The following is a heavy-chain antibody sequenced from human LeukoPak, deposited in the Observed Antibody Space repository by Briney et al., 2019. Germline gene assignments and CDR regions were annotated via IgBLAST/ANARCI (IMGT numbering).Heavy chain of an antibody. CDR2: IYSDGST. J-gene: IGHJ3*02. Sequence: GGSLRLSCAASGYTLSNNYMSWVCQAPGKGPEYVSVIYSDGSTYYADSVKGRFTISRDNSKNTLYLQMNSLRAGDTAVYYCARDRNYGGNSDAFDIWGQGTMVTVSS. D-gene: IGHD4-23*01. CDR3: ARDRNYGGNSDAFDI. V-gene: IGHV3-53*01. CDR1: GYTLSNNY.